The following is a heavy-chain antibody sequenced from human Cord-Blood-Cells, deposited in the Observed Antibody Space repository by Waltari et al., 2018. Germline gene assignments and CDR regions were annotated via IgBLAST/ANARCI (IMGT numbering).Heavy chain of an antibody. Sequence: QVQLVESGGGLVKPGGPLRPPCAASGFTFSDSYMSWIHQAPGKGLEWVSYISSSGSTIYYADSVKGRFTISRDNAKNSLYLQMNSLRAEDTAVYYCARDVDSSSYYFDYWGQGTLVTVSS. CDR3: ARDVDSSSYYFDY. J-gene: IGHJ4*02. V-gene: IGHV3-11*04. CDR2: ISSSGSTI. D-gene: IGHD6-6*01. CDR1: GFTFSDSY.